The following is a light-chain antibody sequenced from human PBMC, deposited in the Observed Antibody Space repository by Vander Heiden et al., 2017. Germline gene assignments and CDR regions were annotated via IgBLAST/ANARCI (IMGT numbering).Light chain of an antibody. V-gene: IGKV1-5*03. Sequence: DIQMTQSPSTLSASAGDRVTITCRASQIISSWLAWYQQKPGKAPKLLIYKASSLESGVPSRFSGSGSGTEFTLTISSLQPDDFATYYCQLYNSFTFGPGTKVDIK. CDR3: QLYNSFT. CDR1: QIISSW. J-gene: IGKJ3*01. CDR2: KAS.